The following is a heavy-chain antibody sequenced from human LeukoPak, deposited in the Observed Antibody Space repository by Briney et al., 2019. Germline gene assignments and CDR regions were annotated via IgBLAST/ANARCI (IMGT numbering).Heavy chain of an antibody. V-gene: IGHV3-23*01. CDR3: AKDRRLAAFDY. CDR1: GFTFSSYG. Sequence: GGSLRLSCTASGFTFSSYGMNWVRQAPGKGLEWVSGITGRGEHMFYAGSVKGPFTLSRDNSKNTLYLQMNSLRAEDAAVYYCAKDRRLAAFDYGGQGTLVTVSS. CDR2: ITGRGEHM. D-gene: IGHD6-25*01. J-gene: IGHJ4*02.